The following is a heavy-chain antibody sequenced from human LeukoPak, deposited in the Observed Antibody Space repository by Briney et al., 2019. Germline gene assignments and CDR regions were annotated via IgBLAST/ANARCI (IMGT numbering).Heavy chain of an antibody. Sequence: GRTPRPSRVVSRLTNRSKFMNCVRQASGKGLKKDSMFHTDGSTYHADSVKGRFIISRDNSKNTLHLQMNSLRVEDTAVYYCAGGGGYLLDYWGQGTLVTVSS. J-gene: IGHJ4*02. V-gene: IGHV3-53*01. D-gene: IGHD5-24*01. CDR1: RLTNRSKF. CDR2: FHTDGST. CDR3: AGGGGYLLDY.